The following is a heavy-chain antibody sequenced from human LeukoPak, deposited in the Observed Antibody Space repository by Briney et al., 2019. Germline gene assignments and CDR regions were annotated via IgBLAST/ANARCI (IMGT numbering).Heavy chain of an antibody. Sequence: ASVTVSCKASGYTFTGYYMHWVRQAPGQGLEWMGWINPKSGGANYAQKFQGRVTMTRDTSISTAYMELSRLRSDDMAVYYCASVTLSGYDGDYLGQGTLVTVSS. J-gene: IGHJ4*02. CDR2: INPKSGGA. CDR3: ASVTLSGYDGDY. V-gene: IGHV1-2*02. CDR1: GYTFTGYY. D-gene: IGHD5-12*01.